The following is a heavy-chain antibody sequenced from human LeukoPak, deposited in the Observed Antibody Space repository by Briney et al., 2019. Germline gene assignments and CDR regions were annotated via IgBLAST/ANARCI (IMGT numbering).Heavy chain of an antibody. CDR2: ISAYNGNT. D-gene: IGHD5-18*01. CDR1: GYTFTSYG. V-gene: IGHV1-18*01. Sequence: ASVKVSCTASGYTFTSYGISWVRQAPGQGLEWMGWISAYNGNTNYAQKLQGRVTMTTDTSTSTAYMELRSLRSDDTAVYYCARDKGVDTAMAHYYYYGMDVWGQGTTVTVSS. CDR3: ARDKGVDTAMAHYYYYGMDV. J-gene: IGHJ6*02.